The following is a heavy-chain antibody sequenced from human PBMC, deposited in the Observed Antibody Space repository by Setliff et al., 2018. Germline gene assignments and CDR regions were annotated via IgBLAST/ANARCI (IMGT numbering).Heavy chain of an antibody. CDR3: ARDPGAY. Sequence: RASVKVSCKASGGIFNSFSITWVRQAPGQGLEWMGRIIPLFETTNYVEKFQGRVTITADKSTSTAYMELRSLRSDDTAVYYCARDPGAYWGQGTLVTVSS. CDR2: IIPLFETT. J-gene: IGHJ4*02. CDR1: GGIFNSFS. V-gene: IGHV1-69*06. D-gene: IGHD1-26*01.